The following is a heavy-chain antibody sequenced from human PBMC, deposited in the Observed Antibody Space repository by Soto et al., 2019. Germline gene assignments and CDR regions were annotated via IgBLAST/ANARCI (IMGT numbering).Heavy chain of an antibody. J-gene: IGHJ4*02. CDR3: AKDSHWSLDY. D-gene: IGHD1-1*01. CDR1: GFTFNDYA. Sequence: EVQLVESGGTLVQPGRSLRLSCATSGFTFNDYAMHWVRQAPGKGLEWVSSINENSGSLDYADSVRGRFTISRDNAKNSLYLQMNSLRTEDTALYYCAKDSHWSLDYWGQGTLVTVSS. CDR2: INENSGSL. V-gene: IGHV3-9*01.